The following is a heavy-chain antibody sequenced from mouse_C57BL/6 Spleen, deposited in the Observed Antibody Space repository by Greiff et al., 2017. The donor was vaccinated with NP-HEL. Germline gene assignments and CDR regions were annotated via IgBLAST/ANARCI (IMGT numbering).Heavy chain of an antibody. D-gene: IGHD2-12*01. V-gene: IGHV14-4*01. Sequence: EVQLQQSGAELVRPGASVKLSCTASGFNIKDDYMHWVKQRPEQGLEWIGWIDPENGDTEYASKFQGKATITADTSSNTADLQLSSLTSEDTAVYYCTGPYDGDAMDYWGQGTSVTVSS. CDR1: GFNIKDDY. CDR3: TGPYDGDAMDY. CDR2: IDPENGDT. J-gene: IGHJ4*01.